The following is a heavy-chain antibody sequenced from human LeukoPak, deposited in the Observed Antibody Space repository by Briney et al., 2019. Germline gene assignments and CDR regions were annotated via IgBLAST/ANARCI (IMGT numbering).Heavy chain of an antibody. Sequence: SETLSLTCALYGGSFGVYYWIWIRQPPGKGLEWIGEINHSGRTNYNPSLKSRVTISLDKSKSQFSLKLSSVAAADTAVYFCARDGGSNNYWFDPWGQGTLVIVSS. D-gene: IGHD4-23*01. CDR2: INHSGRT. CDR1: GGSFGVYY. V-gene: IGHV4-34*01. J-gene: IGHJ5*02. CDR3: ARDGGSNNYWFDP.